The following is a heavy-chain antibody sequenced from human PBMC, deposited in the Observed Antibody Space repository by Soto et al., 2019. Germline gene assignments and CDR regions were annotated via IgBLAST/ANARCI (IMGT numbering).Heavy chain of an antibody. Sequence: EVQLLESGGGLVQPGGSLRLSCAASGFTFSSYGMTWVRQAPGKGLEWVSFSSATGAGTYYADSVKGRFTLSRDNSKNTLYLQMTSVRADDTAVYYCAKDRRAGGNYGLYSDFWGQGALVIVSS. CDR3: AKDRRAGGNYGLYSDF. J-gene: IGHJ4*02. CDR2: SSATGAGT. V-gene: IGHV3-23*01. CDR1: GFTFSSYG. D-gene: IGHD1-7*01.